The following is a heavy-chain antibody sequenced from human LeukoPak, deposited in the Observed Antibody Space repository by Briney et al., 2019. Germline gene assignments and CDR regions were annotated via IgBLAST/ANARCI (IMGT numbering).Heavy chain of an antibody. D-gene: IGHD3-10*01. CDR1: GFTFSSYA. CDR3: ARDIGYYYGEPYYGMDV. J-gene: IGHJ6*02. V-gene: IGHV3-30-3*01. CDR2: ISYDGSNK. Sequence: AGGSLRLSCAASGFTFSSYAMHWVGQAPGKGLGWVAVISYDGSNKYYADSVKGRFTISRDNSKNTLYLQMNSLRAEDTAVYYCARDIGYYYGEPYYGMDVWGQGTTVTVSS.